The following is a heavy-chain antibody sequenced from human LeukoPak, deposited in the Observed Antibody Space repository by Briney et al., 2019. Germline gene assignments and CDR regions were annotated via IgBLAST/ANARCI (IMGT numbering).Heavy chain of an antibody. Sequence: SETLSLTCTVSGGSIRSYYWSWIRQPAGKGLEWIGRIYTSGSTNYNPSLKSRVSMSVDTSKNQFSLKLSSVTAADTAVYYCARAATDYGDHGPFDCWGQGTLVTVSS. CDR1: GGSIRSYY. D-gene: IGHD4-17*01. CDR2: IYTSGST. J-gene: IGHJ4*02. V-gene: IGHV4-4*07. CDR3: ARAATDYGDHGPFDC.